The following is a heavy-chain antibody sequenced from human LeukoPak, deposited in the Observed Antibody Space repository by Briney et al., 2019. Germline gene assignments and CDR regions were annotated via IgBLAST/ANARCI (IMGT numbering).Heavy chain of an antibody. CDR2: IFYSGST. CDR3: ARHGVIVGATLNWFDP. CDR1: GGSISSYF. D-gene: IGHD1-26*01. Sequence: SETLSLTCTVAGGSISSYFWSWIRQPPGKGLEWIGYIFYSGSTKYNPSLKSRVTISVDTSKNRFSLKLSSVTAADTAVYYCARHGVIVGATLNWFDPWGQGTLVTLSS. J-gene: IGHJ5*02. V-gene: IGHV4-59*08.